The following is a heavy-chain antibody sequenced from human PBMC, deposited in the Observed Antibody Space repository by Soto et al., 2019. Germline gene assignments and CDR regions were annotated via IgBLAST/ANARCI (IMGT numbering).Heavy chain of an antibody. CDR1: GFTFSSYG. Sequence: QVQLVESGGGVVQPGRSLRLSCAASGFTFSSYGMHWVRQAPGKGLEWVAVISYDGSNKYYADSVKGRFTISRDNSKNTLYLQMNSLRAEDTAVYYCAKASLDIVLVPAAHYDAFDIWGQGTMVTVSS. CDR2: ISYDGSNK. D-gene: IGHD2-2*03. CDR3: AKASLDIVLVPAAHYDAFDI. V-gene: IGHV3-30*18. J-gene: IGHJ3*02.